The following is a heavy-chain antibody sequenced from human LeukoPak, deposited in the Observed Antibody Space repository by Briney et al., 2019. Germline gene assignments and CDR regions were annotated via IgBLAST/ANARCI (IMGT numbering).Heavy chain of an antibody. J-gene: IGHJ4*02. Sequence: GGSLRLSCAASGFIFSSYWMSWVRQAPGKGLEWVANIKQDGSEKYYVDSVKGRFTISRDNAKNSLYLQMNSLRAEDTAVYYCARGTGSVSGVDYWGQGTLVTVSS. D-gene: IGHD5/OR15-5a*01. CDR2: IKQDGSEK. CDR3: ARGTGSVSGVDY. CDR1: GFIFSSYW. V-gene: IGHV3-7*01.